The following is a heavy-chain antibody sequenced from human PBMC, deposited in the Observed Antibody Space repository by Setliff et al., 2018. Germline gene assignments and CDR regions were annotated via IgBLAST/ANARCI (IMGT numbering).Heavy chain of an antibody. CDR2: ISGYTGET. V-gene: IGHV1-18*01. J-gene: IGHJ6*03. D-gene: IGHD3-22*01. CDR1: GFSFTSFG. CDR3: ARAGRNNYDSSGYYYDLYYYNYMDV. Sequence: GASVKVSCKTSGFSFTSFGFSWVRQAPGQGLEWMGSISGYTGETNYAQKFQARVTMTTDTSANTAYMELRSLRSDDTAVYYCARAGRNNYDSSGYYYDLYYYNYMDVWGKGTTVTVSS.